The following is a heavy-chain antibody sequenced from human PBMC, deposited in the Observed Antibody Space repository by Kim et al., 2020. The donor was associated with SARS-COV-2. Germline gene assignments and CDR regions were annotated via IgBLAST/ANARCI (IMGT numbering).Heavy chain of an antibody. Sequence: GGSLRPSCAASGFTFSDYAMSWVRQAPGKGLEWVSAISGSGSGDGTYYADSVKGRFTISRDNSKNTLYLQMDSLRGDDTAVYYCAKDRPPQGHGSSYSCTHLFDYWGQGILVTVSS. CDR2: ISGSGSGDGT. D-gene: IGHD2-2*01. V-gene: IGHV3-23*01. CDR3: AKDRPPQGHGSSYSCTHLFDY. J-gene: IGHJ4*02. CDR1: GFTFSDYA.